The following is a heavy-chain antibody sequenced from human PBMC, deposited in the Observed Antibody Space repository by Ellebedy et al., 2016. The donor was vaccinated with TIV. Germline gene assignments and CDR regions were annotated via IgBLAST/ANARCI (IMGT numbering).Heavy chain of an antibody. Sequence: GESLKISCKGSGYSFPTYWNGWVRQMPGKGLEWVGIIYPGDSDVRYSPSFQGRVTFYAYTSISSVSLQFSSLKASDTAMYYCARQWLQLSDAFDFWGQGTMVTVSS. CDR1: GYSFPTYW. J-gene: IGHJ3*01. CDR2: IYPGDSDV. V-gene: IGHV5-51*01. D-gene: IGHD5-24*01. CDR3: ARQWLQLSDAFDF.